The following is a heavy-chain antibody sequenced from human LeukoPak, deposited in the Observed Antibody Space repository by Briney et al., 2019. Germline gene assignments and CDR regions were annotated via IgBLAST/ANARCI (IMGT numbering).Heavy chain of an antibody. D-gene: IGHD5-18*01. CDR1: GFAFSSYG. CDR3: AKGGGYSYANYYYYMDV. CDR2: IRYDGNNK. Sequence: PGGSLRLSCAASGFAFSSYGMHWVRQTPGKGLEWVAFIRYDGNNKDYADSVKGRFTISRDNSKNTLYLQMNSLRGEDTAVYYCAKGGGYSYANYYYYMDVWGKGTTVTVSS. V-gene: IGHV3-30*02. J-gene: IGHJ6*03.